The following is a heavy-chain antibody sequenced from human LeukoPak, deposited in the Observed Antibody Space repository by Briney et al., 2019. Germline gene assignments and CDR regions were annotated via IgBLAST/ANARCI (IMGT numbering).Heavy chain of an antibody. CDR2: IYYSGST. CDR1: GGSISIYY. CDR3: SAAGSPLDFDY. D-gene: IGHD6-13*01. V-gene: IGHV4-59*08. J-gene: IGHJ4*02. Sequence: SKTLSLTCTVSGGSISIYYWSWIRQPPGKGLEWIGYIYYSGSTNYNPSLKSRVTISVDTSKNQFSLKLSSVTAADTAVYYCSAAGSPLDFDYWGQGTLVTVSS.